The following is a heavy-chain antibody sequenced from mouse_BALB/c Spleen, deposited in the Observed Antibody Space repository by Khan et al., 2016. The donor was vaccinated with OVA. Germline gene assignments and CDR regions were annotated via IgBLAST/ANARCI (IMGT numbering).Heavy chain of an antibody. CDR2: INPHIGET. Sequence: EVQLKQSGPELVKPGASVKISCKASGYSFTGYFMNWVMQSHGKSLEWIGRINPHIGETLYNQKFKDKATLTVDESSSTAHMELRSLASEDSAVYYCTRIYRSEFDYWGQGTTLTVSS. D-gene: IGHD1-1*01. CDR3: TRIYRSEFDY. CDR1: GYSFTGYF. J-gene: IGHJ2*01. V-gene: IGHV1-20*02.